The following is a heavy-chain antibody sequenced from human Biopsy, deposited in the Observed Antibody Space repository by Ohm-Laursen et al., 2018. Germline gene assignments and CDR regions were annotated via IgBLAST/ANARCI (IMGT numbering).Heavy chain of an antibody. Sequence: TQTLILTCTFPGFSLCTSGVGVGSIHQPPGKVLEWLAFILWKEDKRYSPPLKNRLTITKDPSKNQVVLTMTNIDPVDTATNYCAPSGNSGYYFRDWFDPWGQGTLVTVSS. CDR1: GFSLCTSGVG. J-gene: IGHJ5*02. D-gene: IGHD3-22*01. CDR2: ILWKEDK. CDR3: APSGNSGYYFRDWFDP. V-gene: IGHV2-5*01.